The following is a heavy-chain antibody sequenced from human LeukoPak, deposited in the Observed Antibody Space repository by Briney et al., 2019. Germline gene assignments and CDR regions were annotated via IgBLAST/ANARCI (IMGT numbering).Heavy chain of an antibody. CDR1: GGSISSYY. CDR2: IYYSGST. Sequence: PSETLSLTCTVSGGSISSYYWSWIRQPPGQGLEWIGYIYYSGSTNYNPSLKSRVTISVDTSKNQFSLNLSSVTAADTAVCYCARGSYSFDYWGQGTLVTVSS. J-gene: IGHJ4*02. CDR3: ARGSYSFDY. D-gene: IGHD1-26*01. V-gene: IGHV4-59*08.